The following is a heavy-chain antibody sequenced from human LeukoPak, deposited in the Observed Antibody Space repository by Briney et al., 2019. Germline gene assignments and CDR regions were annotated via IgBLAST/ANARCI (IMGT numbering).Heavy chain of an antibody. V-gene: IGHV3-21*04. CDR1: GFTFSSYS. J-gene: IGHJ4*02. Sequence: GGSLRLSCAASGFTFSSYSMNWVRQAPGKGLEWVSTISSSSSYIYYADSVKGRFTISRDNGKNSLYLQMNSLRAEDTAVYYCAKQYYDILTGYRSWGQGTLVTVSS. CDR2: ISSSSSYI. CDR3: AKQYYDILTGYRS. D-gene: IGHD3-9*01.